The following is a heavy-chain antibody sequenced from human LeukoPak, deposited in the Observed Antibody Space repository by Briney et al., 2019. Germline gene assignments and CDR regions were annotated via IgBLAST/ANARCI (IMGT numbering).Heavy chain of an antibody. D-gene: IGHD5-18*01. J-gene: IGHJ6*03. V-gene: IGHV4-39*01. CDR2: IYYSGST. CDR1: GGSISSSSYY. Sequence: SETLSLTCTVSGGSISSSSYYWGWIRQPPGKGLEWIGSIYYSGSTYYNPSLKSRVTISVDTSKNQFSLKLSSVTAADTAVYYCARHRGYSYGYYYYYMDVWGKGTTVTVSS. CDR3: ARHRGYSYGYYYYYMDV.